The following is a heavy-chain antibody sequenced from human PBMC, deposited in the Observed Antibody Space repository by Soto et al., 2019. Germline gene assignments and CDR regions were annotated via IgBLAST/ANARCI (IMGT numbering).Heavy chain of an antibody. V-gene: IGHV1-3*01. CDR3: ARDTLLRYFDLFDY. CDR2: INAGNGNT. J-gene: IGHJ4*02. Sequence: QVPLVQSGAEVKKPGASVKVSCKASGYTFTSYAMHWVRQAPGQRLEWMGWINAGNGNTKYSQKFQGRVTITRDTSASTAYMELSSLRSEDTAVYYCARDTLLRYFDLFDYWGQGTLVTVSS. D-gene: IGHD3-9*01. CDR1: GYTFTSYA.